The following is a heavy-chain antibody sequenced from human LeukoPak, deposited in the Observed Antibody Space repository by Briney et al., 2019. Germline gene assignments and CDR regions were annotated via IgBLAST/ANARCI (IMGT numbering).Heavy chain of an antibody. V-gene: IGHV3-30*02. CDR3: AKSRGVGATPNYFQH. CDR1: GFTFSSYG. D-gene: IGHD1-26*01. J-gene: IGHJ1*01. CDR2: IRYDGSNK. Sequence: PGGSLRLSCAASGFTFSSYGMHWVRQAPGKGLEWVAFIRYDGSNKYYADSVKGRFTISRDNSKNTLYLQMNSLRAEDTAVYYCAKSRGVGATPNYFQHWGQGTLVTVSS.